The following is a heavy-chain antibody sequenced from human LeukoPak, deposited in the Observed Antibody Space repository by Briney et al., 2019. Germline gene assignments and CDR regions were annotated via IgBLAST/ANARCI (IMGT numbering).Heavy chain of an antibody. CDR2: ISGSGGST. D-gene: IGHD5-12*01. CDR3: ARELPGYPPFDC. V-gene: IGHV3-23*01. J-gene: IGHJ4*02. CDR1: GFTFTNYP. Sequence: GGSLRLSCAASGFTFTNYPMIWVRQAPGRGLTWVSGISGSGGSTYYADSVKGRFTISRDNPRSTLYLQMSSLRAEDTAVYYCARELPGYPPFDCWGQGTLVTVSS.